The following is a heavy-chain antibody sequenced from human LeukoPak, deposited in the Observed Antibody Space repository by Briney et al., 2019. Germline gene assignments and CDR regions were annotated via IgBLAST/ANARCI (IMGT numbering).Heavy chain of an antibody. Sequence: GGSLRLSCAASGLTFSSYWMSWVRQAPGKGLEWVANIKQDGSEKYYVDSVKGRFTISRDNAKNSLYLQMNSLRAEDTAVYYCARYFLRSFDYWGQGTLVTVSS. CDR1: GLTFSSYW. CDR2: IKQDGSEK. CDR3: ARYFLRSFDY. J-gene: IGHJ4*02. D-gene: IGHD3-16*01. V-gene: IGHV3-7*01.